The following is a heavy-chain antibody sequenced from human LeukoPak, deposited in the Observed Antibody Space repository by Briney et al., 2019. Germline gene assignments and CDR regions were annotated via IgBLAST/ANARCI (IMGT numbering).Heavy chain of an antibody. CDR3: ARGVVTQRYYMDV. V-gene: IGHV4-61*02. CDR1: GDSLSSGSYY. J-gene: IGHJ6*03. D-gene: IGHD3-22*01. CDR2: IYYSGNT. Sequence: SETLSLTCTVSGDSLSSGSYYWTWIRQTAGKGLEWIGRIYYSGNTNYNPSLRSRVTISVDTSKSQFSLNIYSLTAADTAVYFCARGVVTQRYYMDVWGKGTTVTVSS.